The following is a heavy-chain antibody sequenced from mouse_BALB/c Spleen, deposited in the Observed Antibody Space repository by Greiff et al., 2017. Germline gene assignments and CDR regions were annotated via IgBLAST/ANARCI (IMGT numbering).Heavy chain of an antibody. V-gene: IGHV1-82*01. Sequence: VQLQQSGPELVKPGASVKISCKASGYAFSSSWMNWVKQRPGQGLEWIGRIYPGDGDTNYNGKFKGKATLTADKSSSTAYMQLSSLTSVDSAVYFCARTGYWYFDVWGAGTTVTVSS. J-gene: IGHJ1*01. CDR3: ARTGYWYFDV. D-gene: IGHD4-1*01. CDR1: GYAFSSSW. CDR2: IYPGDGDT.